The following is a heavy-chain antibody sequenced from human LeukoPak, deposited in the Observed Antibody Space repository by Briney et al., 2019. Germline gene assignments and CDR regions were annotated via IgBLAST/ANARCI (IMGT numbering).Heavy chain of an antibody. Sequence: ASVKVSCKASGYIFTKYGISWVRQAPGQGLEWMGWISVDNGNTNYAQGLQGRVTMTTDRSTRTAYMELRSLRSDDTALYYCARVSRYCHEGLCLVAFWVDYWGQGTLVTVSS. J-gene: IGHJ4*02. V-gene: IGHV1-18*04. CDR1: GYIFTKYG. CDR2: ISVDNGNT. D-gene: IGHD5-12*01. CDR3: ARVSRYCHEGLCLVAFWVDY.